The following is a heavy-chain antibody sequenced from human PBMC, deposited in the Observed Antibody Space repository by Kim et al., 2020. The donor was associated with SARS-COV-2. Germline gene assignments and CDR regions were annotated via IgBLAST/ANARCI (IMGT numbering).Heavy chain of an antibody. J-gene: IGHJ3*02. V-gene: IGHV3-7*03. CDR3: VREEGVVGVTSAFDI. Sequence: VDSLKGRFTISRDNAKNTLYLQMNSLRAEDTAVYYCVREEGVVGVTSAFDIWGQGTMIIVSS. D-gene: IGHD1-26*01.